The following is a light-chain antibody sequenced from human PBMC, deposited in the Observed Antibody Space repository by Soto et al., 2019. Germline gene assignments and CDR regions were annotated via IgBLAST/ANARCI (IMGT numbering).Light chain of an antibody. Sequence: QCLLTQPSSWSGSPGQSITISCTGTSSDVGGYNYVSWYQQHPGKAPKLMIYEVSNRPSGVSNRFSGSKSGNTASLTISGLQAEDEADYYCSSYTSSSTIYVFGTGTKVTVL. CDR1: SSDVGGYNY. CDR2: EVS. CDR3: SSYTSSSTIYV. J-gene: IGLJ1*01. V-gene: IGLV2-14*01.